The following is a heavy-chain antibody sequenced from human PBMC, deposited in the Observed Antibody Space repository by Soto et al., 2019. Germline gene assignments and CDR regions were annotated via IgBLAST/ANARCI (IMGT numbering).Heavy chain of an antibody. D-gene: IGHD6-19*01. Sequence: PSETLSLTCAVSGGSISTSNWWNWVRQPPGKGLEWTGEIYYSGRTNFNPSLKSRVTISIDKSKNQVSLRLSSVTAADTAVYYCARRAVAGTSWFDPWGQGTQVTVSS. J-gene: IGHJ5*02. V-gene: IGHV4-4*02. CDR3: ARRAVAGTSWFDP. CDR1: GGSISTSNW. CDR2: IYYSGRT.